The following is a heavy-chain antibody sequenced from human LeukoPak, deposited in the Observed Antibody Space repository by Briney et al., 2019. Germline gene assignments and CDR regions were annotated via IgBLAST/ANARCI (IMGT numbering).Heavy chain of an antibody. D-gene: IGHD5-18*01. CDR1: GFTFSTYW. Sequence: GGSLRLSCAASGFTFSTYWMHWVRQAPGKGLVWVSRINTDGSTTTYADSVKGRFTISRDNAKNSLYLQMNSLRAEDTAIYYCARGPSTAMAAFEIWGQGTMVTVSS. CDR3: ARGPSTAMAAFEI. V-gene: IGHV3-74*01. J-gene: IGHJ3*02. CDR2: INTDGSTT.